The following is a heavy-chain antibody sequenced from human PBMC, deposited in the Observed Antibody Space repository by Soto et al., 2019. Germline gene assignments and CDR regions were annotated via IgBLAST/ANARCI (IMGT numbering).Heavy chain of an antibody. J-gene: IGHJ5*02. D-gene: IGHD2-2*01. CDR2: INHREST. CDR1: GGSFSGYY. CDR3: ARDVFCTSTTCRVGNWFDP. V-gene: IGHV4-34*01. Sequence: QVQLQQWGAGLLKPSETLSLTCVVYGGSFSGYYWSWIRQSPGKGLEGIGGINHRESTNYNPSPESRVTTSVDTSKNQFSLKLPSVTAADTAMYYCARDVFCTSTTCRVGNWFDPWGQGTLVTVSS.